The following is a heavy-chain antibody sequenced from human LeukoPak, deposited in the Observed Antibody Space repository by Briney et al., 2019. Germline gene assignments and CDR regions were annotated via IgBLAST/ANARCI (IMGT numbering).Heavy chain of an antibody. Sequence: SETLSLTCNVSGGSVSGNDYYWGWIRQPPGKGLEWIGNMYYSGSTYYNPSLKSRVTISIDTSKNQLSLKLRSVTAADTAVYYCARDGTTVSPAVWGKGTTVTVSS. J-gene: IGHJ6*04. D-gene: IGHD4-17*01. CDR2: MYYSGST. V-gene: IGHV4-39*07. CDR1: GGSVSGNDYY. CDR3: ARDGTTVSPAV.